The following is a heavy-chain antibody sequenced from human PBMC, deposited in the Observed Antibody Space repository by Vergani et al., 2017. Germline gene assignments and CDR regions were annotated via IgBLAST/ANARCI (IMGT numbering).Heavy chain of an antibody. CDR1: GDSISSGYYY. J-gene: IGHJ3*02. CDR2: IFSSGNS. D-gene: IGHD5-12*01. V-gene: IGHV4-30-4*08. CDR3: ARERRDIVANDAFDI. Sequence: QVQLQESGPGLVKPSQTLSLTCTVSGDSISSGYYYWSWIRQPPGKGLERIGCIFSSGNSYYNPSLKSRLTISLDTAKNRFSLRLNSVTAADTAVYYCARERRDIVANDAFDIWGQGTVVTVSS.